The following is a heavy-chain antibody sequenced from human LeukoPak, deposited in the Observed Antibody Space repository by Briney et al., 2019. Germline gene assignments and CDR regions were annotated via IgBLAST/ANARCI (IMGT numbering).Heavy chain of an antibody. Sequence: GGSLRFSCAASGFTFSGSAMHWVRQASGKGLEWVGRIRSKANSYATAYAASVKGRFTISRDDSKNTAYLQMNSLKTEDTVVYYCTIRDYYDSSGYSFPRSFDYWGQGTLVTVSS. CDR2: IRSKANSYAT. J-gene: IGHJ4*02. CDR1: GFTFSGSA. D-gene: IGHD3-22*01. V-gene: IGHV3-73*01. CDR3: TIRDYYDSSGYSFPRSFDY.